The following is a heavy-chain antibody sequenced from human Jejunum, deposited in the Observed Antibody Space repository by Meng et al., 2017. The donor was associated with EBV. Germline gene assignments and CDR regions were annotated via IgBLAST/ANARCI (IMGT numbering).Heavy chain of an antibody. CDR3: ARDQNGSYFAY. D-gene: IGHD1-26*01. Sequence: HVHLQESGPGLVKPSETLSLTCTVSGGSVSSGGYYWSWIRQPPGKGLEWIGYIYNSESTNYKSSLKSRVTISADTSKNQFSLRLSSVTAADTAVYYCARDQNGSYFAYWGQGTLVTVSS. CDR2: IYNSEST. J-gene: IGHJ4*02. CDR1: GGSVSSGGYY. V-gene: IGHV4-61*08.